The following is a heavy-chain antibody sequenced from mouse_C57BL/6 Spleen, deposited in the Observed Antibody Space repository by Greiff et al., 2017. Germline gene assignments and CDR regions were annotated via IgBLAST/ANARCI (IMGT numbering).Heavy chain of an antibody. CDR3: ARAGSSSLYFDD. Sequence: VQLQQPGAELVRPGSSVKLSCKASGYTFTSYWMHWVKQRPIQGLEWIGNIDPSDSETPYNQKFKDKATLTVDKSSSTAYMQLSSLTSEDSAVYYCARAGSSSLYFDDWGQGTTLTVSA. J-gene: IGHJ2*01. V-gene: IGHV1-52*01. CDR1: GYTFTSYW. CDR2: IDPSDSET. D-gene: IGHD1-1*01.